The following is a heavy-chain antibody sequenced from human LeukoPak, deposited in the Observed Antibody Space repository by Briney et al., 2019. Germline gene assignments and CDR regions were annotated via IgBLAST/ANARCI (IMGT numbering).Heavy chain of an antibody. V-gene: IGHV3-7*03. Sequence: GGSLRLSCAASGFTVSSNYMSWVRQAPGKGLEWVANMKQDGSEKYYVDSVKGRFTISRDNAKNSLYLQMNSLRVEDTAVYYCARKAYAMDVWGKGTTVTVSS. CDR2: MKQDGSEK. CDR1: GFTVSSNY. CDR3: ARKAYAMDV. J-gene: IGHJ6*04.